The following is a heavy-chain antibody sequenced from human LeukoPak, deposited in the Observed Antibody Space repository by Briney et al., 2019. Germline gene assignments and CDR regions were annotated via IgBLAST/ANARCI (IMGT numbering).Heavy chain of an antibody. Sequence: SETLSLTCTVSGGSISSGGYYWSWIRQHPGKGLEWIGYIYYSGSTNYNPSLKSRVTISVDTSKNQFSLKLSSVTAADTAVYYCAISSGYTEYFQHWGQGTLVTVSS. J-gene: IGHJ1*01. CDR2: IYYSGST. CDR3: AISSGYTEYFQH. D-gene: IGHD3-22*01. V-gene: IGHV4-61*08. CDR1: GGSISSGGYY.